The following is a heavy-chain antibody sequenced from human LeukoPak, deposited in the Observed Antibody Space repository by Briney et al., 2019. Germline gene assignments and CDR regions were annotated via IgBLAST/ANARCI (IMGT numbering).Heavy chain of an antibody. J-gene: IGHJ6*03. CDR2: ISSGSSYI. D-gene: IGHD6-13*01. CDR1: GFTFSSYS. CDR3: ARDGRYSSSWHQYYYYMDV. Sequence: GGSLRLSCAASGFTFSSYSMNWVRQAPGKGLEWVSSISSGSSYIYYADSVKGRFTISRDNSKNTLYLQMNSLRAEDTAVYYCARDGRYSSSWHQYYYYMDVWGKGTTVTVSS. V-gene: IGHV3-21*01.